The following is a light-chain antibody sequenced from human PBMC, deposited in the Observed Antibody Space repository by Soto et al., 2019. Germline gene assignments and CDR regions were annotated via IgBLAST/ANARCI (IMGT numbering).Light chain of an antibody. J-gene: IGKJ3*01. Sequence: IVMTQSPATLSVSPGERATLSCRASQSVTSNFAWYQQKPGQAPRLLIYGASTRATGIPARFSGSGSGTEFTLTISSLQSEDFAVYYCQQYNKWPLTFGPGTKVDIK. V-gene: IGKV3-15*01. CDR1: QSVTSN. CDR3: QQYNKWPLT. CDR2: GAS.